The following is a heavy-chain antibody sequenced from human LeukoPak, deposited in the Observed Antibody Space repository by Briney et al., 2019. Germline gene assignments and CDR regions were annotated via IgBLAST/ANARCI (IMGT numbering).Heavy chain of an antibody. CDR1: GFVFSSYW. V-gene: IGHV3-7*01. Sequence: PGGSLRLSCAASGFVFSSYWMSWVRQAPGKGLEWVANIKQDGSEKYYVDSVKSRFTISRDNAKNSLYLQMNSLRAEDTAVYYCASYCSSTSCYVGDYWGQGTLVTVSS. CDR3: ASYCSSTSCYVGDY. J-gene: IGHJ4*02. D-gene: IGHD2-2*01. CDR2: IKQDGSEK.